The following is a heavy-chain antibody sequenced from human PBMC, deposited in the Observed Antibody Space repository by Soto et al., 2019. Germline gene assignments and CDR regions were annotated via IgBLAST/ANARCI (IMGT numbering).Heavy chain of an antibody. D-gene: IGHD5-18*01. V-gene: IGHV3-30*18. CDR2: ISYDGSNK. Sequence: VQLVESGGGLVQPGGSLRLSCAASGFTFSSYGMHWVRQPPGKGLEWVAVISYDGSNKYYADSVKGRFTISRDNSKNTLDLQMNSLRAEDTAVYYCAKDFLAAMVNGYYGMDVWGQGTTVTVSS. J-gene: IGHJ6*02. CDR3: AKDFLAAMVNGYYGMDV. CDR1: GFTFSSYG.